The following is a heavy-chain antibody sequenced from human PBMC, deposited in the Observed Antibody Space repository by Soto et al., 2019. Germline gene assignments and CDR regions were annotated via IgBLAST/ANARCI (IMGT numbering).Heavy chain of an antibody. CDR1: GFTFSSYG. J-gene: IGHJ6*02. V-gene: IGHV3-33*01. Sequence: PGGSLRLSCAASGFTFSSYGMHWVRQAPGKGLEWVAVIWYDGSNKYYADSVKGRFTISRDNSKNTLYLQMNSLRAEDTAVYYCARAPMSLDYYGMDVWGQGTTVTVSS. CDR3: ARAPMSLDYYGMDV. D-gene: IGHD3-22*01. CDR2: IWYDGSNK.